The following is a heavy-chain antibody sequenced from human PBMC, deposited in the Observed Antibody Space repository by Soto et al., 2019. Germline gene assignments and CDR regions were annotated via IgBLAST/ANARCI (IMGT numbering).Heavy chain of an antibody. J-gene: IGHJ6*02. V-gene: IGHV1-8*01. CDR3: ARGQGYRYGTSYYYYGMDV. CDR2: MNPNSGNT. Sequence: QVQLVQSGAEVKKPGASVKVSCKASGYTFTSYDINWVRQATGQGLEWMGWMNPNSGNTGYAQKLQGTVTMTRNTSISTAYMELSSLRSEDTAVYYCARGQGYRYGTSYYYYGMDVWGQGTTVTVSS. D-gene: IGHD5-18*01. CDR1: GYTFTSYD.